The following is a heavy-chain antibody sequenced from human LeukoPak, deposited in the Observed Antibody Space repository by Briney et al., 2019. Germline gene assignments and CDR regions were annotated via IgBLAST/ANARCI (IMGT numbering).Heavy chain of an antibody. J-gene: IGHJ4*02. D-gene: IGHD3-22*01. Sequence: GGSLRLSCAASGFTFSSYGMSWVRQAPGKGLEWVSAISGSGGSTYYADSVKGRFTISRDNSKNTLYLQMNSLRAEDTAVYYCAKDGDSSGYYYGFQDSLDYWGQGTLVTVSS. V-gene: IGHV3-23*01. CDR3: AKDGDSSGYYYGFQDSLDY. CDR1: GFTFSSYG. CDR2: ISGSGGST.